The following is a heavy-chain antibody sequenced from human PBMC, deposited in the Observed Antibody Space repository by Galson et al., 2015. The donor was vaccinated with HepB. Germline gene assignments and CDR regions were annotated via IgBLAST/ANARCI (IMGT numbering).Heavy chain of an antibody. J-gene: IGHJ4*02. CDR1: GFSFSSFG. CDR3: AKDLEYIAWSNKFDS. D-gene: IGHD3-3*01. V-gene: IGHV3-30*02. Sequence: SLRLSCAASGFSFSSFGMHWVRQAPGKGLERVAFIRYDETNKYYVDSVKGRFTISRDNSKNTLYLQMNSLKAEDTAVYYCAKDLEYIAWSNKFDSWGQGTLVTVSS. CDR2: IRYDETNK.